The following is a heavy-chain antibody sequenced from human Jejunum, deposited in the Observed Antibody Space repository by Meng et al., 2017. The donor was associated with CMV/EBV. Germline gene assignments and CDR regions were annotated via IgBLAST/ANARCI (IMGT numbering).Heavy chain of an antibody. CDR2: ITAAGAT. CDR1: GFTFSTYA. CDR3: TWEALAL. D-gene: IGHD1-26*01. Sequence: SLKFSCASSGFTFSTYAMNWGRQAPGKGLEWVAGITAAGATYYAGSVQGRFTVSRDNSKNTLYLEMSGLRADDTAIYFCTWEALALWGQGTMVTVSS. J-gene: IGHJ4*02. V-gene: IGHV3-23*01.